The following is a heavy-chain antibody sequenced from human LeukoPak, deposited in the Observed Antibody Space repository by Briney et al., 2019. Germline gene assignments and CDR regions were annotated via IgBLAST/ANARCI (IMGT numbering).Heavy chain of an antibody. V-gene: IGHV1-18*01. J-gene: IGHJ4*02. CDR3: ARVAASSSWENLDY. CDR1: GGTFSSYA. CDR2: ISAYNGNT. Sequence: ASVKVSCKASGGTFSSYAISWVRQAPGQGLEWMGWISAYNGNTNYAQKLQGRVTMTTDTSTSTAYMELRSLRSDDTAVYYCARVAASSSWENLDYWGQGTLVTVSS. D-gene: IGHD6-13*01.